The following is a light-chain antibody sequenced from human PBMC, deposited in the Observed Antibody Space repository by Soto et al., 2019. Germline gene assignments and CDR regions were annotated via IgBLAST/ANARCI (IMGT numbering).Light chain of an antibody. J-gene: IGKJ1*01. CDR1: QSVGSD. Sequence: EIVMTQSPGTLSVSPGERATLSCRASQSVGSDLVWYQQKPGQAPRLLIYGALTRATGIPDRFSGSGSGTEFTLTTTSLQPDDFASYYCQQYNSYPWTFGQGTKVEIK. V-gene: IGKV3-15*01. CDR3: QQYNSYPWT. CDR2: GAL.